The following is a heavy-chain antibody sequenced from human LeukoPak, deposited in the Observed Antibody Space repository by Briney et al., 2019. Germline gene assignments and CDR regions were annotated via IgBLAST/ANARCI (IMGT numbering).Heavy chain of an antibody. CDR1: GFTFSDYY. Sequence: GGSLRLPCAASGFTFSDYYMGWIRQAPGKGLEWVSYISSSGSTIYYADSVKGRFTISRDNAKNSLYLQMNSLRAEDTAVYYCARDFPVPAAIVQYYYYGMDVWGQGTTVTVSS. V-gene: IGHV3-11*01. CDR2: ISSSGSTI. J-gene: IGHJ6*02. CDR3: ARDFPVPAAIVQYYYYGMDV. D-gene: IGHD2-2*02.